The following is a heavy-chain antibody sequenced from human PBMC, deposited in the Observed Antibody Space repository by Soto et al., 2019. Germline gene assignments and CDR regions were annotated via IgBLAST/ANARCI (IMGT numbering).Heavy chain of an antibody. Sequence: ASVKVSCKASGYTFTGYYMHWVRQAPGQGLEWMGWINPNSGGTNYAQKFQGRVTMTRDTSISTAYMELSRLRSDDTAVYYCAREPQYYDILSGYPGGMDVWGQGTTVTVSS. CDR3: AREPQYYDILSGYPGGMDV. D-gene: IGHD3-9*01. V-gene: IGHV1-2*02. J-gene: IGHJ6*02. CDR1: GYTFTGYY. CDR2: INPNSGGT.